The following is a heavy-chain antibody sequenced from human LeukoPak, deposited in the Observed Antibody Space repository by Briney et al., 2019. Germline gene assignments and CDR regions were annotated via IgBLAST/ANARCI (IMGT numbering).Heavy chain of an antibody. CDR2: IYYSGST. Sequence: SETLSLTCTVAGGSISSYYWSLIRQPPGKGLEWIGYIYYSGSTNYNPSLKSRVTISVDTSKNQLSLKLSSVTAADTAVYYCARESGLDAFDIWGQGTMVTVSS. CDR3: ARESGLDAFDI. D-gene: IGHD6-25*01. J-gene: IGHJ3*02. V-gene: IGHV4-59*01. CDR1: GGSISSYY.